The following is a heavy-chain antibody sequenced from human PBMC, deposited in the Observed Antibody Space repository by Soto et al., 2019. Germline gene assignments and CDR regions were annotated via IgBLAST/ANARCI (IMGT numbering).Heavy chain of an antibody. J-gene: IGHJ3*02. Sequence: VASVKVSCKXSGYTFTSYGISWVRQAPGQGLEWMGWISAYNGNTNYAQKLQGRVTMTTDTSTSTAYMELRSLRSDDTAVYYCARDRPITMIVVVTPIDIWGQGTMVTVSS. CDR1: GYTFTSYG. CDR3: ARDRPITMIVVVTPIDI. V-gene: IGHV1-18*04. D-gene: IGHD3-22*01. CDR2: ISAYNGNT.